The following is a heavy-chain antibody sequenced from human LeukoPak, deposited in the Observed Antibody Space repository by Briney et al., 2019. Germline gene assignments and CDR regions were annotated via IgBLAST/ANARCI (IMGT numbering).Heavy chain of an antibody. CDR1: GYTLTELS. CDR2: FDPEDGET. D-gene: IGHD5-18*01. J-gene: IGHJ3*02. CDR3: ATDGESGGYSFQNAFDI. Sequence: ASVKVSCKVSGYTLTELSMHWVRQAPGKGLEWMGGFDPEDGETIYAQKFQGRVTMTEDTSTDTAYMELSSLRSEDTAVYYCATDGESGGYSFQNAFDIWGQGTMVTVSS. V-gene: IGHV1-24*01.